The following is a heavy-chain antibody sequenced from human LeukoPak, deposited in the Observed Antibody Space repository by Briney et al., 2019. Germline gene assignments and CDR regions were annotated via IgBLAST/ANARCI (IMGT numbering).Heavy chain of an antibody. CDR2: IYYSGST. CDR3: AREVPTMIVVDYDAFDI. CDR1: GGSISSSSYY. J-gene: IGHJ3*02. V-gene: IGHV4-39*07. D-gene: IGHD3-22*01. Sequence: SETLSLTCTVSGGSISSSSYYWGWIRQPPGKGLEWIGSIYYSGSTYYNPSLKSRVTISVDTSKNHFSLKLSSVTAADTAVYYCAREVPTMIVVDYDAFDIWGQGTMVTVSS.